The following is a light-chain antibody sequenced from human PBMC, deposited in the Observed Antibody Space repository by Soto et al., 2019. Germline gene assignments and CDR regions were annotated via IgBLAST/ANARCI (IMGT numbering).Light chain of an antibody. Sequence: EIVMTQSPATLSGSPGERATLSCRASQSVRSNLAWYQQKPGQAPRLLIFGASARATGIPARFSGSGSGTEFTLTISSLQSEDFVVYYCQQYNNWPKTLGQGTKVEIK. CDR1: QSVRSN. CDR3: QQYNNWPKT. V-gene: IGKV3-15*01. CDR2: GAS. J-gene: IGKJ1*01.